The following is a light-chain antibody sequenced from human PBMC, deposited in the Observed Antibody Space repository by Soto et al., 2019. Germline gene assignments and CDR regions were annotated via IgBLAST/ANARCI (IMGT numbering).Light chain of an antibody. CDR2: GAS. CDR3: QSYNDWSLA. V-gene: IGKV3-15*01. Sequence: EIVLTQSPATLSVSPGERVTLSCRASETLISFLAWYQQKPGQAPRLLIYGASTRATGVPARFSGSGSAIDFSLTTISLQSEDVEIYYRQSYNDWSLAVGQRTKLEI. CDR1: ETLISF. J-gene: IGKJ2*01.